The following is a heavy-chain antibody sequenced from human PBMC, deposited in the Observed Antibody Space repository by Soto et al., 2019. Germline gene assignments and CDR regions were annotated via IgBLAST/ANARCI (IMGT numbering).Heavy chain of an antibody. CDR1: GFTFSSYA. CDR2: ISGSGGST. D-gene: IGHD2-15*01. CDR3: AKEARPTLIVVVARPIDY. V-gene: IGHV3-23*01. Sequence: HPGGSLRLSCAACGFTFSSYAMSWVRQAPGKGLEWVSAISGSGGSTYYADSVKGRFTISRDNSKNTLYLQMNSLRAEDTAVYYCAKEARPTLIVVVARPIDYWGQGTLVTVSS. J-gene: IGHJ4*02.